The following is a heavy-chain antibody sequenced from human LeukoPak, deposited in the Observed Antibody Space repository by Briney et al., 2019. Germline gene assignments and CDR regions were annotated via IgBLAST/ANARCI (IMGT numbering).Heavy chain of an antibody. CDR2: VGFSSGNT. Sequence: GGALRLSCAASGFTFIDYSMNWVRQARGKGLEGISYVGFSSGNTKYAASAKGRFTISGDSAKNTVFLQMNSLRVEDTAVYYCARDHRSAFDNWGQGTLVTVSS. CDR1: GFTFIDYS. J-gene: IGHJ4*02. CDR3: ARDHRSAFDN. V-gene: IGHV3-48*04.